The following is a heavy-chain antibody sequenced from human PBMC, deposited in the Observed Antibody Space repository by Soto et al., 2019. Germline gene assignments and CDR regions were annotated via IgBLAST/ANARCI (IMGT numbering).Heavy chain of an antibody. CDR3: ARDRVLGYCSGGSCYDTKYYGMDV. CDR1: GYTFTSYG. D-gene: IGHD2-15*01. V-gene: IGHV1-18*01. J-gene: IGHJ6*02. Sequence: EASVKVSCKASGYTFTSYGISWVRQAPGQGLEWMGWISAYNGNTNYAQKLQGRVTMTTDTSTSTAYMELRSLRSDDTAVYYCARDRVLGYCSGGSCYDTKYYGMDVWGQGTTVIVSS. CDR2: ISAYNGNT.